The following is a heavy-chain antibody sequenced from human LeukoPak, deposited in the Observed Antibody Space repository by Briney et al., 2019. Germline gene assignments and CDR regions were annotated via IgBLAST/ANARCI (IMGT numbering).Heavy chain of an antibody. CDR1: GGSISGYY. CDR3: ARLRGNYFPDY. J-gene: IGHJ4*02. Sequence: SETLSLTCTVSGGSISGYYWTWIRHPPEKRLEWVGYIYYSGSTNYNPSLKSRVTISVDTSKNQFSLRLSSVTAADTAVYYCARLRGNYFPDYWGQGTLVTVSS. CDR2: IYYSGST. V-gene: IGHV4-59*01. D-gene: IGHD4-11*01.